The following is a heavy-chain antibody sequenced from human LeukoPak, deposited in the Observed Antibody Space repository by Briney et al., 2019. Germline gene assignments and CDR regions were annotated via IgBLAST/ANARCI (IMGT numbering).Heavy chain of an antibody. J-gene: IGHJ4*02. D-gene: IGHD5-18*01. V-gene: IGHV4-59*01. CDR1: GVSISSYY. CDR3: ARENDRYGRIDY. Sequence: SETLSLTCTVSGVSISSYYWSWVRQPPGKGLGWIGYVSYSGSTDYNPSLKSRVIISIDTSKNQFSLRLSSVTAADTAVYYCARENDRYGRIDYWGQGTQVTVSS. CDR2: VSYSGST.